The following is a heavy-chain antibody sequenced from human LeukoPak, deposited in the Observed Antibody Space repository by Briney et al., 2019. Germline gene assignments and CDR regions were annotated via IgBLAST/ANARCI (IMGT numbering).Heavy chain of an antibody. Sequence: PSETLSLTCTVSGGSLSPYYWGWIRQPPGKWLEWIAFIHYSGSTNYNLSLRTRVTISVDTTKNQFSLKVSSVTAADTAIYYCARQGDGVEYFYAEDVWGQGTTVTVSS. V-gene: IGHV4-59*08. J-gene: IGHJ6*02. CDR2: IHYSGST. CDR1: GGSLSPYY. CDR3: ARQGDGVEYFYAEDV. D-gene: IGHD3-16*01.